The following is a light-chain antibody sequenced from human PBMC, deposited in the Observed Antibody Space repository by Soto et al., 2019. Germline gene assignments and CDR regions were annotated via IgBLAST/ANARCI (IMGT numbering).Light chain of an antibody. CDR1: QGIGNY. Sequence: DIQMTQSPPSLSASVGDRVTITCRASQGIGNYLGWYQQKPGKAPKRLIYAASSLQGGVPSRFSGSGSGTEFTLTISSLQPEDFAAYYCLQHSSYPFTFGPWTKVDIK. J-gene: IGKJ3*01. CDR2: AAS. V-gene: IGKV1-17*01. CDR3: LQHSSYPFT.